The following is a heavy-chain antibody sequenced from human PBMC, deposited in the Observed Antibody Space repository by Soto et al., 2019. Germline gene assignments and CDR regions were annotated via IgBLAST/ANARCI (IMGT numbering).Heavy chain of an antibody. CDR3: ARDRGITGRFENWFDP. Sequence: ESGGGVVQPGRSLRLSCAASGFTFSSYAMHWVRQAPGKGLEWVAVISYDGSNKYYADSVKGRFTISRDNSKNTLYLQMNSLRAEDTAVYYCARDRGITGRFENWFDPWGQGTLVTVSS. CDR2: ISYDGSNK. V-gene: IGHV3-30-3*01. CDR1: GFTFSSYA. J-gene: IGHJ5*02. D-gene: IGHD1-20*01.